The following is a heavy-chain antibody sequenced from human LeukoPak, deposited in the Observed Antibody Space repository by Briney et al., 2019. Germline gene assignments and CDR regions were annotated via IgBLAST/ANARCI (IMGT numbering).Heavy chain of an antibody. CDR3: ARIKGLHSSPTHYYYTDV. CDR2: MYYSGST. CDR1: GGSISNYY. V-gene: IGHV4-59*01. J-gene: IGHJ6*03. Sequence: SETLSLTCTVSGGSISNYYWTWIRQPPGKGLEWIAYMYYSGSTNYNPSIKSRVTISVDTSKNQFSLKLSSVTVADTAVYYCARIKGLHSSPTHYYYTDVWGKGTTVTVSS. D-gene: IGHD6-13*01.